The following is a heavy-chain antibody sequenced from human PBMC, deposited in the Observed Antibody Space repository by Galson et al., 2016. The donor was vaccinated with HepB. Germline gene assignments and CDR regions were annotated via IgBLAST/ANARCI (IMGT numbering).Heavy chain of an antibody. D-gene: IGHD3-22*01. CDR2: VSQSGGT. CDR1: GFTFDDYT. J-gene: IGHJ4*02. CDR3: ARGRRYVLPHYYDSSGHYYFDY. Sequence: LRLSCAASGFTFDDYTMHWIRQPPGKGLEWIGEVSQSGGTNYNPSLKSRVTMSLDTSNTRLSLKLHYVTAADTAVYYCARGRRYVLPHYYDSSGHYYFDYWGQGTQVTVSP. V-gene: IGHV4-34*01.